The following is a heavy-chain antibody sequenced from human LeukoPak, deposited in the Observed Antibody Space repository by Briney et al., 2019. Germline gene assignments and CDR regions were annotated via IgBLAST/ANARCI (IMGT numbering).Heavy chain of an antibody. D-gene: IGHD6-13*01. V-gene: IGHV3-7*01. CDR3: VRDWGGTEAAGDL. CDR1: GFTFSRYQ. Sequence: PGGSLRLSCAASGFTFSRYQMSWGRQAPGKGLEWVAKVKQDGNEKYYVDSVEGRFTISRDNAKSSLYLELNTLRVEDTAVYYCVRDWGGTEAAGDLWGQGTLVTVS. J-gene: IGHJ5*02. CDR2: VKQDGNEK.